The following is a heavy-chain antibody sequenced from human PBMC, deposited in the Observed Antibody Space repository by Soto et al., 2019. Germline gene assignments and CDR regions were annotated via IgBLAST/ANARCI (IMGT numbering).Heavy chain of an antibody. CDR3: ARHEGRYYYYMDV. V-gene: IGHV5-51*01. CDR1: GYSFTSYW. CDR2: IYPGDSDT. Sequence: PGESLKISCKGSGYSFTSYWIGWVRQMPGKGLGWMGIIYPGDSDTRYSPSFQGQVTISADKSISTAYLQWSSLKASDTAMYYCARHEGRYYYYMDVWGKGTTVTVSS. J-gene: IGHJ6*03.